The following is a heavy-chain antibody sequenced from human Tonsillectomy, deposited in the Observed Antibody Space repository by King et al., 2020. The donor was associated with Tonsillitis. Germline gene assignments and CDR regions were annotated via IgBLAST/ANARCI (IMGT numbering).Heavy chain of an antibody. CDR2: INSDGSST. D-gene: IGHD5-18*01. Sequence: VQLVESGGGLVQPGGSLRLSCAASGCTFSSDWLHLVRQAPGKGLVWVARINSDGSSTSDADAVKGRFTISRDNAKNTLYQQMNSLRAEDTAVYYCASRGYSYGYDYWGQGTLVTVSS. J-gene: IGHJ4*02. CDR3: ASRGYSYGYDY. V-gene: IGHV3-74*01. CDR1: GCTFSSDW.